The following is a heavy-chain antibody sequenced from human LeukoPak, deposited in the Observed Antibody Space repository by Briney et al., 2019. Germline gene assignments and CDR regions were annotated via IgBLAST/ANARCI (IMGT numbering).Heavy chain of an antibody. CDR3: ARVHQGMGAALLPPDDYYMDV. J-gene: IGHJ6*03. CDR1: GYTFTGYY. CDR2: INPNSGGT. V-gene: IGHV1-2*02. Sequence: GASVKVSCKASGYTFTGYYMHWVRQAPGQGLEWMGWINPNSGGTNYAQKFQGRVTMTRDTSISTAYMELSRLRSDDTAVYYCARVHQGMGAALLPPDDYYMDVWGKGTTVTVSS. D-gene: IGHD1-26*01.